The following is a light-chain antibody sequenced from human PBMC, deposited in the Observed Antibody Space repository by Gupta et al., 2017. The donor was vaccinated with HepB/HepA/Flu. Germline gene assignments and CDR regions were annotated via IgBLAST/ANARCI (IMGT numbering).Light chain of an antibody. CDR2: DVN. CDR1: SSNVGKYNL. J-gene: IGLJ1*01. Sequence: HSALPQLAPVTGSPGPPVTITCTGTSSNVGKYNLVSWYRQDPGEAPKLIIYDVNKRSPGVANRFAASKSGNTASLTISGRQEEDEADYYCCSYGGSYTFVFEPGTKVTVL. V-gene: IGLV2-23*02. CDR3: CSYGGSYTFV.